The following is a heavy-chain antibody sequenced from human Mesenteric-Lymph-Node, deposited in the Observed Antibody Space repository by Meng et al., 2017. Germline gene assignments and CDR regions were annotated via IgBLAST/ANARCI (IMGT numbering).Heavy chain of an antibody. CDR2: ISGFGGST. CDR1: GFTVRNYV. CDR3: AKKDGSGTTYYHH. D-gene: IGHD3-10*01. J-gene: IGHJ1*01. V-gene: IGHV3-23*01. Sequence: GEGLGVWGGLGQPGGSLSLAWAASGFTVRNYVMGRVRQAPGKGLEWVSAISGFGGSTDYADSVKGRFTISRDNSQSALYLQMNSLRADDTAVYYCAKKDGSGTTYYHHWGKGTLVTVSS.